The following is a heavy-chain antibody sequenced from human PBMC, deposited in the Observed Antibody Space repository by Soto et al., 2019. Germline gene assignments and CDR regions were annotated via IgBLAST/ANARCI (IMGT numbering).Heavy chain of an antibody. J-gene: IGHJ4*02. CDR1: GFTFSSYS. CDR2: ILQNGET. Sequence: EVQLLESGGGLLQSGGSLRLSCAASGFTFSSYSMSWVRQAPGKGLEWVSSILQNGETYYAESMKGRFTIPRDNSESTLFVHIHSLRVEDAAIYYCAKGRIPDGRWNFDYWGQGTLVTVSS. V-gene: IGHV3-23*01. D-gene: IGHD2-15*01. CDR3: AKGRIPDGRWNFDY.